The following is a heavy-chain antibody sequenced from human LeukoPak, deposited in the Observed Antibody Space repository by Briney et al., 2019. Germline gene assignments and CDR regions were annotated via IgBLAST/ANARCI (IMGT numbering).Heavy chain of an antibody. CDR1: GFTFSDYY. J-gene: IGHJ5*02. V-gene: IGHV3-11*04. Sequence: PGGSLRLSCAASGFTFSDYYMSWIRQAPGKVLEWVSYISSSGSHIYYADSVKGRFTISRDNAKNSLYLQMNSLRAEDTAVYYCARGTVIVRNWFDPWGQGTLVTVSS. CDR2: ISSSGSHI. D-gene: IGHD4-11*01. CDR3: ARGTVIVRNWFDP.